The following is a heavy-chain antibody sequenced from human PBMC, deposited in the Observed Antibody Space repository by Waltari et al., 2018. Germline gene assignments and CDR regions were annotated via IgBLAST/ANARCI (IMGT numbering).Heavy chain of an antibody. Sequence: QVQLVQSGAEVKKPGSSVKVSCKASGGTFSSYAISWVRQAPGHGLEWMGRIIPIFGTANYAQKFQGRVTITADKSTSTAYMELSSLRSEDTAVYYCARDLSCCDQMGYYYGMDVWGQGTTVTVSS. D-gene: IGHD2-2*01. J-gene: IGHJ6*02. V-gene: IGHV1-69*08. CDR2: IIPIFGTA. CDR1: GGTFSSYA. CDR3: ARDLSCCDQMGYYYGMDV.